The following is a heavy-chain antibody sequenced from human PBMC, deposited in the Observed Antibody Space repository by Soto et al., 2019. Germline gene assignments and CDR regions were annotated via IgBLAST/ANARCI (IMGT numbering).Heavy chain of an antibody. CDR2: ISSSGSTI. J-gene: IGHJ6*02. Sequence: EVQLVESGGGLVQPGGSLRLSCAASGFTFSSYEMNWVRQAPGKGLEWVSYISSSGSTIYYADSVKGRFTISRDNAKNSLYLQMTRLRAEDTAVYYCARVVKGTAMVKGYYYGMDVWGQGTTVTVSS. CDR1: GFTFSSYE. D-gene: IGHD5-18*01. CDR3: ARVVKGTAMVKGYYYGMDV. V-gene: IGHV3-48*03.